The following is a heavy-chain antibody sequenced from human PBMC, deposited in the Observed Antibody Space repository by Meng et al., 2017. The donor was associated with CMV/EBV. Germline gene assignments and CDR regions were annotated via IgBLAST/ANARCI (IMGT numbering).Heavy chain of an antibody. Sequence: SETLSLTCTVSGGSISSYYWSWIRQPPGKGLEWIGYIYYSGSTNYNPSLKSRVTISVDTSKNQFSLKLSSVTAADTAVYYCARDPRIVGAPYGMDVWGQGTTVTSP. J-gene: IGHJ6*02. CDR1: GGSISSYY. CDR3: ARDPRIVGAPYGMDV. D-gene: IGHD1-26*01. V-gene: IGHV4-59*01. CDR2: IYYSGST.